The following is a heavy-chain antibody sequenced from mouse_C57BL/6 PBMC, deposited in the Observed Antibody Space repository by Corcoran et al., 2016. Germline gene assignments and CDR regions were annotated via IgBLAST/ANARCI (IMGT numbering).Heavy chain of an antibody. CDR2: INTYSGVP. CDR1: GYSFTTYG. J-gene: IGHJ1*03. CDR3: ASHYYGSSYWYFDV. Sequence: QIQLVQSGPELKKPGETVKISCKASGYSFTTYGMSWVKHAPGKGLKWMGWINTYSGVPTYADDFKGRFAFSLETSASTAYLQINNLKNEDTATYFCASHYYGSSYWYFDVWGTGTTVTVSS. D-gene: IGHD1-1*01. V-gene: IGHV9-3*01.